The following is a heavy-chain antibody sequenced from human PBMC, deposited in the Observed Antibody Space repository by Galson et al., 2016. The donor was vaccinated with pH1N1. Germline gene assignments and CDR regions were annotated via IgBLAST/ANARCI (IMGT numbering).Heavy chain of an antibody. CDR2: IWYDGTKQ. D-gene: IGHD4-17*01. CDR3: ALERDGKGLDS. J-gene: IGHJ4*02. V-gene: IGHV3-33*01. Sequence: SLRLSCAASGFSFSSYGMHWVRQAPGKGLEWLALIWYDGTKQNYGDSVKGRVTISRANSKNTLYLQLNSLRVEDTAVYFCALERDGKGLDSWGQVALVTVSS. CDR1: GFSFSSYG.